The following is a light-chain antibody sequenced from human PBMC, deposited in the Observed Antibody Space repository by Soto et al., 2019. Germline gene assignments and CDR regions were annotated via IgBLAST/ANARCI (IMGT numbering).Light chain of an antibody. CDR1: QSVRDNY. J-gene: IGKJ1*01. CDR3: QQYGSSLPRT. CDR2: DAS. V-gene: IGKV3-20*01. Sequence: EIVLTQSPGTLSLSPGERATLSCRASQSVRDNYLAWYQQKPGQAPRLHIYDASSRATDIPDRFSGSGSGTDFTLTISRLEPDAFAVYYCQQYGSSLPRTFGQGTKVDTK.